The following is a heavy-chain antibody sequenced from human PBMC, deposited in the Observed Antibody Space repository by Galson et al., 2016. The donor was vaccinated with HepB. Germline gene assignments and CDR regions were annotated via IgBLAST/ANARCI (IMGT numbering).Heavy chain of an antibody. CDR2: VYTSGRS. J-gene: IGHJ6*04. V-gene: IGHV4-61*02. CDR1: GDSMTSGTYY. Sequence: TLSLTCTVSGDSMTSGTYYWNWVRQSPGRGLEWIGRVYTSGRSYYNPSFKSRVTIALDTSKNQFFLNVKSVTASDTAVYYCARSYDIFRPMDVWGEGTPVIVSS. D-gene: IGHD3-9*01. CDR3: ARSYDIFRPMDV.